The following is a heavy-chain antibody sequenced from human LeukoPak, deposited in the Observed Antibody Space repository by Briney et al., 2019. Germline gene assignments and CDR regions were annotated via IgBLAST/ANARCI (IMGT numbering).Heavy chain of an antibody. J-gene: IGHJ5*02. D-gene: IGHD3-22*01. CDR2: INPSGGST. CDR1: GYTFTSYY. V-gene: IGHV1-46*01. CDR3: AREAYYYDSSGYLNWFDP. Sequence: ASVKVSCKASGYTFTSYYMYWVRQAPGQGLEWMGIINPSGGSTSYAQKFQGRVTMTRDMSTSTVYMELSSLRSEDTAVYYCAREAYYYDSSGYLNWFDPWGQGTLVTVSS.